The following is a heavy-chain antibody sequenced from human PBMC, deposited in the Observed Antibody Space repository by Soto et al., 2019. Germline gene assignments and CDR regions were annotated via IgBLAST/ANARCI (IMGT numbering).Heavy chain of an antibody. CDR1: GGSIRSYY. CDR2: IFYSGSP. J-gene: IGHJ5*02. CDR3: ARGAADTAMVDP. V-gene: IGHV4-59*01. Sequence: SETLSLTCTVSGGSIRSYYWTWIRQPPGKGLEWLGYIFYSGSPFYNPSLKSRVTISIHTPKSQFSLQLPSVTAEDTAVYYCARGAADTAMVDPWGQGTLVTVSS. D-gene: IGHD5-18*01.